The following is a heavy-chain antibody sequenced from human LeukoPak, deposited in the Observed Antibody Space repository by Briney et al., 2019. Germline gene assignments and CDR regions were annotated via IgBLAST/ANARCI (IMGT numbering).Heavy chain of an antibody. J-gene: IGHJ4*02. CDR2: IYYSGST. V-gene: IGHV4-39*01. CDR1: GDSISSSSYY. CDR3: ARQTGSGLFILP. Sequence: SETLSLTCTVSGDSISSSSYYWGWIRQPPGKGLEWIGSIYYSGSTYYNPSLKSRVTISVDTSENQFSLRLTSVTAADTAVYYCARQTGSGLFILPGGQGTLVTVSS. D-gene: IGHD3/OR15-3a*01.